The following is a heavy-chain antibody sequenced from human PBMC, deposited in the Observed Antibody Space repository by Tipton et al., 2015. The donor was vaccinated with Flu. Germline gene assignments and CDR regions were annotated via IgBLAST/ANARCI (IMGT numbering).Heavy chain of an antibody. V-gene: IGHV4-38-2*02. Sequence: TLSLTCTISGDSISSDYYWGWIRQPPGKGLEWIGNIFRTGTTYRNSSLKSRATISIDTSKNQFSLKVFSVTAADTAVYYCASTYYYGSGSYYEFWGQGTLVTVSS. CDR3: ASTYYYGSGSYYEF. J-gene: IGHJ4*02. D-gene: IGHD3-10*01. CDR2: IFRTGTT. CDR1: GDSISSDYY.